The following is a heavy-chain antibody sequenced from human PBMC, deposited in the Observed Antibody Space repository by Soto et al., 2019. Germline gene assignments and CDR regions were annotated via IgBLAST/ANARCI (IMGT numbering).Heavy chain of an antibody. V-gene: IGHV4-59*01. Sequence: QVQLQESGPGLVKPSETLSLTCTVSGGSISSYYWSWIRQPPGKGLEWIGYIYYSGGTNYNPSLKSRVTISVDTSKNQSSLKLSSVTAADTAVYYCARGRPQKGGYCSSTSCYSYYYYYMDVWGKGTTVTVSS. CDR3: ARGRPQKGGYCSSTSCYSYYYYYMDV. D-gene: IGHD2-2*01. CDR2: IYYSGGT. CDR1: GGSISSYY. J-gene: IGHJ6*03.